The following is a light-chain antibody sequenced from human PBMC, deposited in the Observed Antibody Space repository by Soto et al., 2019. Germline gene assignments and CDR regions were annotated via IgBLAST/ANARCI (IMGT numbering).Light chain of an antibody. Sequence: QSALTQPASMSGSPGQSITISCTGTSSEVGSYNYVSWYQQHPGKAPKLMIYDVSNRPSGISNRFSGSKSGNTASLTISGLQAEDEADYYCSSYTSSSTLYVFGTGTKVTVL. CDR3: SSYTSSSTLYV. CDR1: SSEVGSYNY. J-gene: IGLJ1*01. CDR2: DVS. V-gene: IGLV2-14*01.